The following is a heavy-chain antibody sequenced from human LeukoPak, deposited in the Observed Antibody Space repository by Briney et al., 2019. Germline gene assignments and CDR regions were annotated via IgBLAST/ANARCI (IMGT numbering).Heavy chain of an antibody. CDR1: VYTFTSYG. CDR3: ARDRSSSWPRKPNWFDP. Sequence: SVKVSCKASVYTFTSYGISWVRQAPGQGLEWMGGIIPIFGTANYAQKFQGRVTITADKSTSTAYMELSSLRSEDTAVYYCARDRSSSWPRKPNWFDPWGQGTLVTVSS. D-gene: IGHD6-13*01. CDR2: IIPIFGTA. J-gene: IGHJ5*02. V-gene: IGHV1-69*06.